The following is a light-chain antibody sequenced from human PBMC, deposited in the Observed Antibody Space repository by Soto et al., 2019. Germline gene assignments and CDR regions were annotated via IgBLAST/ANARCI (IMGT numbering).Light chain of an antibody. J-gene: IGKJ4*01. CDR1: QTVGTF. CDR3: QKYNSAPLT. V-gene: IGKV1-27*01. Sequence: DIQMTQSPSSLSASVVDIFTITCRASQTVGTFLNWYQQRPGRAPNLLIYAAPNLATGVPSRFSGSGSGTDFTLTISSLQPEDVAAYYCQKYNSAPLTFGGGTKVDIK. CDR2: AAP.